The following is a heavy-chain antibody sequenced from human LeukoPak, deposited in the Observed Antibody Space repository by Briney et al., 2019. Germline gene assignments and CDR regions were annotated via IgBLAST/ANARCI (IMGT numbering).Heavy chain of an antibody. CDR1: GGSISSGDYY. J-gene: IGHJ5*02. Sequence: SETLSLTCTVSGGSISSGDYYWSWIRQPPGKGLEWIGYIYYSGSTNYNPSLKSRVTISVDTSKNQFSLKLSSVTAADTAVYYCARACPRWFDPWGQGTLVTVSS. CDR2: IYYSGST. V-gene: IGHV4-61*08. CDR3: ARACPRWFDP.